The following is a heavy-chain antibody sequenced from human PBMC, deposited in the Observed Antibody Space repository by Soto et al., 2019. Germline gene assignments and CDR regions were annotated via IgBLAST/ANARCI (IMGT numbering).Heavy chain of an antibody. CDR1: GYTFPSYN. J-gene: IGHJ4*02. D-gene: IGHD3-10*01. CDR2: MNPNSGNT. V-gene: IGHV1-8*01. Sequence: QVQLLQSGAEVKKPGASVKVSFKASGYTFPSYNINWVRQATGQGPEWMGWMNPNSGNTGYAQKFQGRVTMTRDSSISTAYMELSSLRSEDTAVYYCAREDFYGSGSYGYGGPGTLVTVSS. CDR3: AREDFYGSGSYGY.